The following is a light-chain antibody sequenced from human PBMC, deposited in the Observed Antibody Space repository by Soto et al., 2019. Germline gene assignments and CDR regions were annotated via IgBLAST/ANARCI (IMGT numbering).Light chain of an antibody. J-gene: IGKJ2*01. CDR2: DRS. V-gene: IGKV1-33*01. Sequence: QLTQSAFSLSASVGDRVTITCQASQVITNNLDWYQQKPGKARKLLIYDRSTLEIGGPSRFRGSGSGTVFTFTISGLQPEDIATYFCQQYENLPYTFGQGTKLEI. CDR3: QQYENLPYT. CDR1: QVITNN.